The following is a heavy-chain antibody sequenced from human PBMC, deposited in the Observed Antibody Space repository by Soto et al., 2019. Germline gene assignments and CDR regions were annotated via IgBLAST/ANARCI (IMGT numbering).Heavy chain of an antibody. D-gene: IGHD2-15*01. J-gene: IGHJ4*02. Sequence: EVQLVQSGAEVKKPGESLKISCTGSGYSFTTYWLGRVRQMPEKGLECIGIIYPGDSDTRYSPSFQGHVTISVDKSNSIAYLQWNSLKASDTAMYYCARQVCSGGSCYHAFDSWGQGTLVTVSS. CDR3: ARQVCSGGSCYHAFDS. CDR1: GYSFTTYW. CDR2: IYPGDSDT. V-gene: IGHV5-51*01.